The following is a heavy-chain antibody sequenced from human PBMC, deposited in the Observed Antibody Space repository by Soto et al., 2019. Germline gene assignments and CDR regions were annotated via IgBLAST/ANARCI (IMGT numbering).Heavy chain of an antibody. D-gene: IGHD5-12*01. Sequence: PGGSLRLSCAASGFTFSSYAMSWVRQAPGKGLEWVSAISGSGGSTYYADSVKGRFTISRDNSKNTLYLQMNSLRAEDTAVYYCAKKGGYTDYYGMDVWGQGTTVTVSS. V-gene: IGHV3-23*01. CDR1: GFTFSSYA. CDR2: ISGSGGST. J-gene: IGHJ6*02. CDR3: AKKGGYTDYYGMDV.